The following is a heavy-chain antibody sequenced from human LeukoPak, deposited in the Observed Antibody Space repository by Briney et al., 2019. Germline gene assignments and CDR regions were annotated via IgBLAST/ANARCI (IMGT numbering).Heavy chain of an antibody. Sequence: GRSLRLSCAASGFTFSDYYMTWIRQVPGEGLEWVSYISSSGTTKYYADSVKGRFTISRDNAKNSLYLQMNSLRAEVTAVYYCARTGYCSGATCFYYYSYYMDVWGKGTTVTVSS. V-gene: IGHV3-11*04. CDR1: GFTFSDYY. J-gene: IGHJ6*03. CDR3: ARTGYCSGATCFYYYSYYMDV. CDR2: ISSSGTTK. D-gene: IGHD2-15*01.